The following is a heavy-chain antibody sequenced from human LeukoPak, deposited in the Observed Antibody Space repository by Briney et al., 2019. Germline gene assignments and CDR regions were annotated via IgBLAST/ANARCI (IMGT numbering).Heavy chain of an antibody. V-gene: IGHV3-30*03. D-gene: IGHD3-3*01. Sequence: GGSLRLSCAASGFTFSNAWMSWVRQAPGKGLEWVAVLSSDGSNKYYLDSVKGRFTISRDNSKNTLFLRMNSLRTEDTAVYYCARVEVGYDFWSGYYNPDYYMDVWGKGTTVTVSS. J-gene: IGHJ6*03. CDR3: ARVEVGYDFWSGYYNPDYYMDV. CDR2: LSSDGSNK. CDR1: GFTFSNAW.